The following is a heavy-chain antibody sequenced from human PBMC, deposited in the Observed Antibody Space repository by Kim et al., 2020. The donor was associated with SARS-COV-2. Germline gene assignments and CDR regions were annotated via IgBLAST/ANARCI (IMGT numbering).Heavy chain of an antibody. J-gene: IGHJ3*02. Sequence: ASVKVSCKTSGYTFTRYGLNWVRQAPGQGLEWMGWINTNNGSTKYAQNVQGRVTMTTDKSTRTAYMELQSLRSDDTAVYYCARDNDILTGYYSDAFDIWGQGTMVTVSS. CDR3: ARDNDILTGYYSDAFDI. CDR2: INTNNGST. CDR1: GYTFTRYG. V-gene: IGHV1-18*01. D-gene: IGHD3-9*01.